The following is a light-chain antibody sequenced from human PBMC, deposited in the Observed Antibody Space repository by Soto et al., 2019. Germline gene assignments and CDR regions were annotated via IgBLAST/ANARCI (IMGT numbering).Light chain of an antibody. CDR1: SSDVGSRNL. Sequence: QSALTQPASVSGSPGQSITISCTGTSSDVGSRNLVSWYQQHPGKAPKLIIYEVTKWPSGVSNRFSGSKSGNTASLTIFGLQAEDEADYYCGSYAGSYTGVFGGGTKLTVL. J-gene: IGLJ3*02. CDR3: GSYAGSYTGV. V-gene: IGLV2-23*02. CDR2: EVT.